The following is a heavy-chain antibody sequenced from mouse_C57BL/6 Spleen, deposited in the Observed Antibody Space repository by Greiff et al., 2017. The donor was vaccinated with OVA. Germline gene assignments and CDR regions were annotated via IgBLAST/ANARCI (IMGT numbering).Heavy chain of an antibody. V-gene: IGHV1-7*01. CDR1: GYTFTSYW. CDR2: INPSSGYT. D-gene: IGHD1-1*01. CDR3: ASRPTVVDYAMDY. J-gene: IGHJ4*01. Sequence: LVESGAELAKPGASVKLSCKASGYTFTSYWMHWVKQRPGQGLEWIGYINPSSGYTKYNQKFKDKATLTADKSSSTAYMQLSSLTYEDSAVYYCASRPTVVDYAMDYWGQGTSVTVSS.